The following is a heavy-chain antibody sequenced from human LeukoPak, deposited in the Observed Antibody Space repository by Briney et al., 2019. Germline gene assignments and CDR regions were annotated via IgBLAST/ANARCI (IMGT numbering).Heavy chain of an antibody. CDR1: GFTFSSYA. Sequence: GGSLRPSCAASGFTFSSYAMHWVRQAPGKGLEWVAVISYDGSNKYYADSVKGRFTISRDNSKNTLYLQMNSLRAEDTAVYYCARERAVAGIVPTGGYWGQGTLVTVSS. CDR2: ISYDGSNK. D-gene: IGHD6-19*01. J-gene: IGHJ4*02. V-gene: IGHV3-30-3*01. CDR3: ARERAVAGIVPTGGY.